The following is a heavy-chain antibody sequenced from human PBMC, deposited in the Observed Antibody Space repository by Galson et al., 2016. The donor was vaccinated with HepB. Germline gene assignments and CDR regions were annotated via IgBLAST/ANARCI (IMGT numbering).Heavy chain of an antibody. D-gene: IGHD6-19*01. J-gene: IGHJ4*02. CDR3: ARHIAVTGTRGFDY. V-gene: IGHV4-4*02. CDR2: TYHSGTT. Sequence: SETLSLTCTVSSGSISSNWWSWVRQPPGEGLDWIAETYHSGTTNFNPSLQSRVTISIDKSKNQVSLNLNSVTAADTAVYYCARHIAVTGTRGFDYWGQGLLVTVSS. CDR1: SGSISSNW.